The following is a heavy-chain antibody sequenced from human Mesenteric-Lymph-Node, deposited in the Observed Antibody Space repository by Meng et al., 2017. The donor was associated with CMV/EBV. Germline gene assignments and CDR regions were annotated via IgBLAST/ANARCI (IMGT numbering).Heavy chain of an antibody. D-gene: IGHD3-22*01. CDR2: INSDGSSA. Sequence: GESLKISCAASGFTFSRYWMHWVRQAPGKGLVWVSRINSDGSSASYADSVKGRFTITRDNAKKSIFLQMNGLRVEDTATYFCAIYDISPYPLDYWGQGTPVTVSS. V-gene: IGHV3-74*01. CDR1: GFTFSRYW. J-gene: IGHJ4*02. CDR3: AIYDISPYPLDY.